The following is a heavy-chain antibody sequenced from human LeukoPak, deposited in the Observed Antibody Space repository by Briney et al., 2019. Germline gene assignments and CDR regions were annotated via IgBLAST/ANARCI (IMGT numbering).Heavy chain of an antibody. V-gene: IGHV3-64D*06. J-gene: IGHJ4*02. Sequence: GGSLRLSCSASGFILRSHAMHWVRQALANGLEYVSGISDNGGSTYYADSVKGRFTISRDNSKNTLYLQMSSLRAVDTAVYYCVKDNEAGGSPFDRWGQGTLVTVSS. D-gene: IGHD1-1*01. CDR2: ISDNGGST. CDR3: VKDNEAGGSPFDR. CDR1: GFILRSHA.